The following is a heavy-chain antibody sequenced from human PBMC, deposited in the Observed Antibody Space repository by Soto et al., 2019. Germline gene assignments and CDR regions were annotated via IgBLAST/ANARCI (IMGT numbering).Heavy chain of an antibody. J-gene: IGHJ4*02. CDR2: INAGYGNT. D-gene: IGHD7-27*01. CDR3: ARDTGDGTFDF. CDR1: GSTFSSYA. Sequence: ASVKVSCQASGSTFSSYAMHWVRQAPGQRLEWMGWINAGYGNTKSSQKFQDRVTISRDTSASTAYMELTSLRSEDTAVYYCARDTGDGTFDFWGQGTLVTVSS. V-gene: IGHV1-3*01.